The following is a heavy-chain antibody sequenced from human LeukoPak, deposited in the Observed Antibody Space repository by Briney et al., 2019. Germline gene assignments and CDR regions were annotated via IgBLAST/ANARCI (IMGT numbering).Heavy chain of an antibody. CDR2: IGWNSGSI. D-gene: IGHD1-14*01. CDR1: GFTFDDYA. Sequence: GRSLRLSCAASGFTFDDYAMHWVRQAPGKGLEWVSGIGWNSGSIGYADPVKGRFTISRDNAKNSLYLQMNSLRAEDMALYYCATRNGYWGQGTLVTVSS. V-gene: IGHV3-9*03. CDR3: ATRNGY. J-gene: IGHJ4*02.